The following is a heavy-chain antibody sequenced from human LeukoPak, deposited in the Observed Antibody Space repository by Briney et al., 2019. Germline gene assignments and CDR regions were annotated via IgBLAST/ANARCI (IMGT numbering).Heavy chain of an antibody. Sequence: SETLSLTCAVYGGSFSGYYWSWIRQPPGKGLEWIGEINHSGSTNYNPSLKSRVTISVDTSKNQFSLKLSSVTAADTAVYYCARGPYYDFWSGYPYYLDYWGQGTLVTVSS. J-gene: IGHJ4*02. CDR2: INHSGST. V-gene: IGHV4-34*01. D-gene: IGHD3-3*01. CDR3: ARGPYYDFWSGYPYYLDY. CDR1: GGSFSGYY.